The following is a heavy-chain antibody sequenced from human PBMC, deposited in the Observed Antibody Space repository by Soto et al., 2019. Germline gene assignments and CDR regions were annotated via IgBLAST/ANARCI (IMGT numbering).Heavy chain of an antibody. V-gene: IGHV4-4*02. CDR1: GGSISTSNW. CDR3: ARARATIAAAAIFDC. D-gene: IGHD6-13*01. CDR2: VYRTGST. J-gene: IGHJ4*02. Sequence: QVQLQESGPGLVKPSGTLSLTCAVSGGSISTSNWWSWVRQPPGKALEWIGEVYRTGSTNYNPSLERRLTISVDKSKTQFSLKLTSVTAADTAVYYCARARATIAAAAIFDCWGQGTLVTVSS.